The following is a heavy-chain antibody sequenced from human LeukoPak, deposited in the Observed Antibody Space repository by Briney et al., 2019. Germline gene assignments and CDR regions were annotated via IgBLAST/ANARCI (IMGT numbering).Heavy chain of an antibody. D-gene: IGHD6-19*01. CDR1: GFTFSSYS. CDR2: ISSSSSYI. J-gene: IGHJ4*02. CDR3: ARFLAVAGDGFDY. V-gene: IGHV3-21*01. Sequence: GGSLRLSCAAAGFTFSSYSMNWVRQAPGKGLEWISSISSSSSYIYYADSVKGRFTISRDNAKNSLYLQMNSLRAEDTAVYYCARFLAVAGDGFDYWGQGTLVTVSS.